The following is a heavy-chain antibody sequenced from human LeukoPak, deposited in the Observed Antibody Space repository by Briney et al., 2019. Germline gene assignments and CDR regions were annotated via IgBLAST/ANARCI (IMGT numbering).Heavy chain of an antibody. CDR3: ASVVGGNFDY. Sequence: ASVKVSCKASGGTFSSYAISWVRQAPGQGLEWMGGIIPIFGTANYAQKFQGRVTITADESTSTAYMELRSLRSDDTAVYYCASVVGGNFDYWGQGTLVTVSS. CDR1: GGTFSSYA. J-gene: IGHJ4*02. D-gene: IGHD1-26*01. V-gene: IGHV1-69*01. CDR2: IIPIFGTA.